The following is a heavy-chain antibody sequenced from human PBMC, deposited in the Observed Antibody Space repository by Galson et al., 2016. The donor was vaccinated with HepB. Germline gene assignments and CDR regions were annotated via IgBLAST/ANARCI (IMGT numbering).Heavy chain of an antibody. CDR2: ISTYHGNT. J-gene: IGHJ4*02. Sequence: SVQVPCKTSVGTFNSYAISWVRPAPGQRPEWLGWISTYHGNTRYAQKLQGRVSLTTDTSTRTAYMELRGLTYDDTAVSYCARQNVLRNFDSLSETPFDYWGQGTLVTVSS. D-gene: IGHD3-9*01. V-gene: IGHV1-18*01. CDR3: ARQNVLRNFDSLSETPFDY. CDR1: VGTFNSYA.